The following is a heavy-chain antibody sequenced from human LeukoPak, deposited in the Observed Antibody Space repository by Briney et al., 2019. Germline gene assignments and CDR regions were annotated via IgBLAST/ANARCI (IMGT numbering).Heavy chain of an antibody. V-gene: IGHV3-74*01. CDR2: INSDGSST. Sequence: PGRSLRLSCAASGFTFDDYAMHWVRQAPGKGLVWVSRINSDGSSTSYADSVKGRFTISRDNAKNTLYLQMNSLRAEDTAVYYCARSEPIQALMFRGQGTLVTVSS. CDR1: GFTFDDYA. CDR3: ARSEPIQALMF. J-gene: IGHJ4*02. D-gene: IGHD5-18*01.